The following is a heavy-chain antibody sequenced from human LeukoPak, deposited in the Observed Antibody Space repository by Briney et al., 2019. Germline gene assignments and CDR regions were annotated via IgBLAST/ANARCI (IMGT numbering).Heavy chain of an antibody. CDR2: IYYSGST. CDR1: GGSVSSGTYY. J-gene: IGHJ3*02. D-gene: IGHD2-8*01. CDR3: TRSTNLEAFDI. V-gene: IGHV4-61*01. Sequence: NPSETLSLTCTVSGGSVSSGTYYWSWIRQPPGKGLEWIGYIYYSGSTNYNPSLKSRVTVSVDTSKNQCPLKLSSVTTADTAVYYCTRSTNLEAFDIWGQGTMVTVSS.